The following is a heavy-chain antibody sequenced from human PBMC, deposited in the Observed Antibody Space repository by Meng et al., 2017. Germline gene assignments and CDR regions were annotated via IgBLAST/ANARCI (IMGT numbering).Heavy chain of an antibody. Sequence: ASVKVSCKASGYTFTSYYMHWVRQAPGQGLEWMGIINPSGGSTSYAQKFQGRVTITRDTSTSTVYMEPSSLRSEDTAVYYCARTGVEDGYNYKAGYLRYYFDYWGQGTLVTVSS. CDR3: ARTGVEDGYNYKAGYLRYYFDY. D-gene: IGHD5-24*01. V-gene: IGHV1-46*01. CDR2: INPSGGST. CDR1: GYTFTSYY. J-gene: IGHJ4*02.